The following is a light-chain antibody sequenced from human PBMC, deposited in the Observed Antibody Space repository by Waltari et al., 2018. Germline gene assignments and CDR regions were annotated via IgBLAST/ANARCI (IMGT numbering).Light chain of an antibody. CDR3: HSRDTTSTRV. Sequence: AMSVAPGQTVTITCHGDSLRRFFASWYQQRPGQAPFLVVYGDNNRPSGIPDRFSGSTSGGTAFLTITGAQADDEAVYFCHSRDTTSTRVFGGGTRLTV. CDR2: GDN. CDR1: SLRRFF. J-gene: IGLJ2*01. V-gene: IGLV3-19*01.